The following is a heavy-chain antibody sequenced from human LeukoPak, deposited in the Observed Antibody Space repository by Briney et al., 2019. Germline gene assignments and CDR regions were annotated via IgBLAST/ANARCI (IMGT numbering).Heavy chain of an antibody. V-gene: IGHV1-2*02. CDR3: ARHPYSGSYHFDY. J-gene: IGHJ4*02. Sequence: ASVKVSCKASGYTITGYYIHWVRQAPGQGLEWMGWINPNSGDTNYAQKLQGRVTMTTDTSTSTAYMELRSLRSDDTAVYYCARHPYSGSYHFDYWGQGTLVTVSS. CDR2: INPNSGDT. D-gene: IGHD1-26*01. CDR1: GYTITGYY.